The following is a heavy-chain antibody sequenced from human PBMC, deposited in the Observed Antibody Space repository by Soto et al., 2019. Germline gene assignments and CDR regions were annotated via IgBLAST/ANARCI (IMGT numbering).Heavy chain of an antibody. V-gene: IGHV4-39*01. Sequence: XETLSLTCAVSGCPIRSNNYYWGWTRQPPGKGLEWIGSIYHSGSTNYNPSLKSRVTLSVDTSKNQFSLKLSSVTDADTAVYYCASTVVTWGDYFDYWGQGTLVTVSS. D-gene: IGHD3-10*01. CDR3: ASTVVTWGDYFDY. J-gene: IGHJ4*02. CDR2: IYHSGST. CDR1: GCPIRSNNYY.